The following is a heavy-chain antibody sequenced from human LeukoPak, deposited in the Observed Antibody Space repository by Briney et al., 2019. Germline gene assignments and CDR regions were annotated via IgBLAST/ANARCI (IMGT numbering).Heavy chain of an antibody. J-gene: IGHJ3*02. CDR1: GGSISSSTYY. D-gene: IGHD1-1*01. V-gene: IGHV4-39*01. Sequence: SETLSLTCTVSGGSISSSTYYWGWIRQPPGKGLEWIGNIYYSGSTYYNPSLKSRVTISVNTSKNQFSLKLSSVTAADTAVYYCASRYFLDDAFDIWGQGTMVTVSS. CDR2: IYYSGST. CDR3: ASRYFLDDAFDI.